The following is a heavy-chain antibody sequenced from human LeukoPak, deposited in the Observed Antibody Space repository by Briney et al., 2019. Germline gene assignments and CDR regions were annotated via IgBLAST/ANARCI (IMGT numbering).Heavy chain of an antibody. V-gene: IGHV4-38-2*02. CDR3: ARVLYCSSTSCGASLAADW. J-gene: IGHJ4*02. CDR2: IYHSGST. CDR1: GYSISSGSY. D-gene: IGHD2-2*01. Sequence: PSETLSLTCTVSGYSISSGSYWGWIRQPPGKGLEWIGTIYHSGSTYYNPSLKSRVTISVDTSKNQFSLKLSSVTAADTAVYYRARVLYCSSTSCGASLAADWWSQGTLVTVSS.